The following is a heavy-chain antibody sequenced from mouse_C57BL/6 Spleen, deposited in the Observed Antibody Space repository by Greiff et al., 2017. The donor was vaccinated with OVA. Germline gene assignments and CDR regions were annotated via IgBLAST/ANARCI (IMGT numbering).Heavy chain of an antibody. CDR1: GYTFTSYW. J-gene: IGHJ4*01. D-gene: IGHD2-1*01. Sequence: VQLQQPGAELVMPGASVKLSCKASGYTFTSYWMHWVKQRPGQGLEWIGEIDPSDSYTNYNQKFKGKSTLTVDKSSSTAYMQLSSLTSEDSAVYYCARFYYGQVMDYWGQGTSVTVSS. CDR3: ARFYYGQVMDY. CDR2: IDPSDSYT. V-gene: IGHV1-69*01.